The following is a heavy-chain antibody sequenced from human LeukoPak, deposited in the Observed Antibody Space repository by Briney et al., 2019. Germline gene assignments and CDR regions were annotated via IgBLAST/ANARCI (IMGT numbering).Heavy chain of an antibody. V-gene: IGHV3-48*04. Sequence: GGSLRLSCAASGFSFITYNMNWVRQAPGKGLEWVSYISSSGSTIYYADSVKGRFTISRDNAKNSLYLQMNSLRAEDTAVYYCAELGITMIGGVWGKGTTVTISS. J-gene: IGHJ6*04. CDR3: AELGITMIGGV. CDR1: GFSFITYN. CDR2: ISSSGSTI. D-gene: IGHD3-10*02.